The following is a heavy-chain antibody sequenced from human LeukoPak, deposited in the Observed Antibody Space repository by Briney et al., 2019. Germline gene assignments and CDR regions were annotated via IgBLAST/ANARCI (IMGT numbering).Heavy chain of an antibody. CDR1: GFTFSSDD. Sequence: TGGSLRLSCAASGFTFSSDDMNWVRQAPGKGLEWVSGISGNGYSTHYADSVKGRFTISRDNSKNTLSLQMNSLRAEDTAVYYCARAWYLGAFDYWGQGTLVTVSS. CDR3: ARAWYLGAFDY. V-gene: IGHV3-23*01. D-gene: IGHD4-23*01. CDR2: ISGNGYST. J-gene: IGHJ4*02.